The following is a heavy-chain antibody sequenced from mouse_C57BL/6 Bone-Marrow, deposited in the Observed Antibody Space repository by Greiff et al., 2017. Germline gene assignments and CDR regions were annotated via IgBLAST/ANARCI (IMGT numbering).Heavy chain of an antibody. CDR1: GYAFTNYL. CDR3: ARGRGFRYWYFDV. V-gene: IGHV1-54*01. J-gene: IGHJ1*03. Sequence: VQLQQSGAELVRPGTSVKVSCKASGYAFTNYLIEWVKQRPGQGLEWIGVINPGSGGTNYNEKFKGKATLTADKSSSTAYMQLSSLTSEDSAVYFCARGRGFRYWYFDVWGTGTTVTVSS. CDR2: INPGSGGT.